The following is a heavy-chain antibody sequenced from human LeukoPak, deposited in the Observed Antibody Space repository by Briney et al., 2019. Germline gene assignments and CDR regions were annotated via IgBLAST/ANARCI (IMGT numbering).Heavy chain of an antibody. V-gene: IGHV1-69*13. D-gene: IGHD6-13*01. CDR1: GGTFSSYA. CDR3: ARVLRSPPRGSSSWYYFDY. Sequence: SVKVSCKASGGTFSSYAISWVRQAPGQGLEWMGGIILIFGTANYAQKFQGRVTITADESTSTAYMELSSLRSEDTAVYYCARVLRSPPRGSSSWYYFDYWGQGTLVTVSS. J-gene: IGHJ4*02. CDR2: IILIFGTA.